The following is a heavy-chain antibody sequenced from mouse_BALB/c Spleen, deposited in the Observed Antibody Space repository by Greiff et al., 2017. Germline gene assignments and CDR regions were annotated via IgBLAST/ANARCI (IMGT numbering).Heavy chain of an antibody. CDR3: ASDYYGSSYAWFAY. CDR1: GFTFSSYA. Sequence: EVQLVESGGGLVKPGGSLKLSCAASGFTFSSYAMSWVRQTPEKRLEWVASISSGGSTYYPDSVKGRFTISRDNARNILYLQMSSLRSEDTAMYYCASDYYGSSYAWFAYWGQGTLVTVSA. D-gene: IGHD1-1*01. CDR2: ISSGGST. V-gene: IGHV5-6-5*01. J-gene: IGHJ3*01.